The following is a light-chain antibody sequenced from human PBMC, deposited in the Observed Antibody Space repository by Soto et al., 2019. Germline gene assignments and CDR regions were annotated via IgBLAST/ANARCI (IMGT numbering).Light chain of an antibody. Sequence: DIQMTQSPSSLSASVGDRVTITCRASQSISSYLNWYQQKPGKAPKLLIYAASSLQSGVPSRFSGSGSGTDFTLTISSLQPEDFAPYYCQQSYSTPDTFGGGTQVEIK. CDR2: AAS. CDR3: QQSYSTPDT. J-gene: IGKJ4*01. CDR1: QSISSY. V-gene: IGKV1-39*01.